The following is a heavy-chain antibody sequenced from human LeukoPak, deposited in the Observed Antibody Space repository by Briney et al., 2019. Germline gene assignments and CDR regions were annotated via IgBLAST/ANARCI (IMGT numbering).Heavy chain of an antibody. Sequence: PSETLSLTCTVSGGSISSGDYYWSWIRQPPGKGLEWIGYIYYSGSTYYNPSLKSRVTISVDTSKNQFSLKLSSVTAADTAVYYCARKKVATSNNWFDPWGQGTLVTVSS. CDR1: GGSISSGDYY. CDR3: ARKKVATSNNWFDP. D-gene: IGHD5-12*01. J-gene: IGHJ5*02. V-gene: IGHV4-30-4*01. CDR2: IYYSGST.